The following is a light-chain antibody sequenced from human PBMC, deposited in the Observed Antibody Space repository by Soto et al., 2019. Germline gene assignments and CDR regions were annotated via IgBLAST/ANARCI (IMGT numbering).Light chain of an antibody. CDR3: QQYGSSPRT. Sequence: IGLTQSPGTLSLSPGEGATLSCRASQSVFSSFLAWYQQKPGQAPRLLIYGASSRATGIPDRFSGSGSGTDFTLSISRLEPEDFAVYYCQQYGSSPRTFGQGTKVDIK. CDR2: GAS. J-gene: IGKJ1*01. V-gene: IGKV3-20*01. CDR1: QSVFSSF.